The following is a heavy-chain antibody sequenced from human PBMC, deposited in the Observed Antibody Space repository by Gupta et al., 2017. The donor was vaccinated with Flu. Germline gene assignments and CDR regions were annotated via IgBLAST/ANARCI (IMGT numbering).Heavy chain of an antibody. CDR3: TPSTPGSVTY. CDR2: ISGSGIST. D-gene: IGHD4-4*01. V-gene: IGHV3-23*01. Sequence: GKGLEWVSAISGSGISTYYADSVKGRFTISRDNSKNTLFLQLNSLRAEDTAVYYCTPSTPGSVTYWGQGTLVTVSS. J-gene: IGHJ4*02.